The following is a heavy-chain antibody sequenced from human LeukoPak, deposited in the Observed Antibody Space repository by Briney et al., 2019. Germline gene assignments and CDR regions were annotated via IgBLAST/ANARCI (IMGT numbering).Heavy chain of an antibody. CDR1: GYTLISYA. CDR2: ITPSGGT. J-gene: IGHJ4*02. D-gene: IGHD5-24*01. Sequence: ASVKVSCKASGYTLISYAIHWVRQAPGQGLEWMGWITPSGGTDYPQKFQGRVAITWDTSITTAYMDLSRLTSDDTAVYYCARDRYGDGFAHLDSWDQGALVTVSS. CDR3: ARDRYGDGFAHLDS. V-gene: IGHV1-2*02.